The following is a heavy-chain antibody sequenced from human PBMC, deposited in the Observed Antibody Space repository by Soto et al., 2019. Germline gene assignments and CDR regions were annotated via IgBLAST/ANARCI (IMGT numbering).Heavy chain of an antibody. CDR3: AIDLTGASSGEFGS. Sequence: VQRVQSGAEVKEHGSSVKVSCRASGGTFSTYAVRWERQAPGQGPEWMGRIIPVLGTTNYAKRFQVRITVIEDKTTSSAYMDLSSLRAEDTAIYYCAIDLTGASSGEFGSWGKETMFTVPP. J-gene: IGHJ4*02. V-gene: IGHV1-69*08. CDR2: IIPVLGTT. CDR1: GGTFSTYA. D-gene: IGHD6-19*01.